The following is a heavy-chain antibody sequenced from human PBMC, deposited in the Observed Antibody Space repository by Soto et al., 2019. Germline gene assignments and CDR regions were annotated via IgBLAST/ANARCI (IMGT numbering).Heavy chain of an antibody. V-gene: IGHV3-23*01. Sequence: LRLSCAASGFTISSNAMYWVRQAPGKGLEWVSAISDRGDTTHYADSVKGRFTISRDTSKNTLYLQLNALRADDTAVYYCAKDKPGTTSFDYWGQGTLVTVSS. CDR3: AKDKPGTTSFDY. J-gene: IGHJ4*02. CDR1: GFTISSNA. D-gene: IGHD1-1*01. CDR2: ISDRGDTT.